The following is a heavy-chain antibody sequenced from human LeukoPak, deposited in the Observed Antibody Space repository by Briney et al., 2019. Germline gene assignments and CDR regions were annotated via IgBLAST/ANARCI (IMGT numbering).Heavy chain of an antibody. CDR2: IYYSGST. V-gene: IGHV4-59*01. D-gene: IGHD2-15*01. CDR1: GGSISSYY. CDR3: ARGPGGGSFNWFDP. Sequence: PSETLSLTCTVSGGSISSYYWSWIRQPPGKGLEWIGYIYYSGSTNYNPSLKSRVTISVDTSKNQFSLKLSSVTAADTAVYYCARGPGGGSFNWFDPWGQGTLVTVSS. J-gene: IGHJ5*02.